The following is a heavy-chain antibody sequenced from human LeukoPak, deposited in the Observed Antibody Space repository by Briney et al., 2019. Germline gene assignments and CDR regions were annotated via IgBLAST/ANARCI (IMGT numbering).Heavy chain of an antibody. CDR2: IYYSGST. D-gene: IGHD5-24*01. Sequence: SETLSLACTVSGGSISSYYWGWIRQPPEKGLEWIGYIYYSGSTNYNPSLKSRVTISVDTSKNQFSLKLSSVTAADTAVYYRAGGWGRDGYDDAFDIWGQGTMVTVSS. V-gene: IGHV4-59*01. CDR1: GGSISSYY. J-gene: IGHJ3*02. CDR3: AGGWGRDGYDDAFDI.